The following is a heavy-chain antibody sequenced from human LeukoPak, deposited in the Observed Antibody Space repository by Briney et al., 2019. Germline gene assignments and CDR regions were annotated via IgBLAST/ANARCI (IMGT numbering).Heavy chain of an antibody. CDR2: IYYRGST. D-gene: IGHD3-22*01. Sequence: TSETLSLTCTISGDSISSSSYYWGWIRQPPGKGLEWIGDIYYRGSTYYNPSLKSRVSISIDTSSNQFSLTLNSVTAADTALYFCARRRYYDSTGYLDWGQGTLVTVSS. CDR1: GDSISSSSYY. CDR3: ARRRYYDSTGYLD. J-gene: IGHJ1*01. V-gene: IGHV4-39*01.